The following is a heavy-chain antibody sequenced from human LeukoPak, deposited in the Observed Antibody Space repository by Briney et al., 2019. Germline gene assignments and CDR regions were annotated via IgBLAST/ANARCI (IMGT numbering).Heavy chain of an antibody. V-gene: IGHV3-48*03. CDR3: ARTYYYDSSDYSDS. CDR2: ISSSGRTM. D-gene: IGHD3-22*01. CDR1: GFTFSSYE. Sequence: GGSLRLSCAASGFTFSSYEMNWVRQAPGKGLEWVSHISSSGRTMYYADSVRGRFTISRDNSKNTLYLQMNNLRAEDTAVYYCARTYYYDSSDYSDSWGQGTLVTVSS. J-gene: IGHJ4*02.